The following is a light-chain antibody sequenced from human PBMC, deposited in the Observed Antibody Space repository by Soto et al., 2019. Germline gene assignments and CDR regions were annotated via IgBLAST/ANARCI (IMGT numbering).Light chain of an antibody. CDR2: AAS. V-gene: IGKV1-9*01. CDR1: QTISSW. Sequence: DIQMTQSPSTLSGSVGDRVTITCRASQTISSWLAWYQQKPGKAPKLLIYAASTLQGGVPSRFSGSGSGTEFTLTISSLQPEDFATYYCQQLNSYPITFGQGTHWRL. CDR3: QQLNSYPIT. J-gene: IGKJ5*01.